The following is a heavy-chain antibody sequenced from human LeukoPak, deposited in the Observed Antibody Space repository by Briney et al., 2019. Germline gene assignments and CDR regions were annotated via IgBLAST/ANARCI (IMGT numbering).Heavy chain of an antibody. D-gene: IGHD6-19*01. CDR2: ISAYNGNT. J-gene: IGHJ5*02. CDR3: ARHYSSGWYLVSWFDP. V-gene: IGHV1-18*01. CDR1: GYTFTSYG. Sequence: ASVKVSCKASGYTFTSYGISWVRQAPGQGLEWTGWISAYNGNTNYAQKLQGRVTMTTDTSTSTAYMELRSLRSDDTAVYYCARHYSSGWYLVSWFDPWGQGTLVTVSS.